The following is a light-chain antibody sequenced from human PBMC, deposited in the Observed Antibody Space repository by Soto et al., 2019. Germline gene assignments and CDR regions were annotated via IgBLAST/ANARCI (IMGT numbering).Light chain of an antibody. Sequence: SYVVTQPPSVSVAPGQTARITCGGNNIGSKSVHWYQQKAGQAPVLVVYDDVDQPSGIPERISGSNSGNTATLTISRVEAGDEADYYCQVWDSSSDHWVFGGGTKLTVL. J-gene: IGLJ3*02. CDR2: DDV. CDR1: NIGSKS. V-gene: IGLV3-21*02. CDR3: QVWDSSSDHWV.